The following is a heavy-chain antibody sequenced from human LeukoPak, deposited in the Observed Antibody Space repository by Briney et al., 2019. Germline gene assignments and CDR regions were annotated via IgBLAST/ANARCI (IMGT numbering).Heavy chain of an antibody. Sequence: ASVKVSCKASGYTFTSYYMHWVRQAPGQGLEWMGIINPSGGSTSYAQKFQGRVTMTRDTSTSTIYMELSSLRSEDTAVYYCATLGGEQQVADAFDIWGQGTIVTVSS. V-gene: IGHV1-46*01. CDR3: ATLGGEQQVADAFDI. J-gene: IGHJ3*02. CDR1: GYTFTSYY. D-gene: IGHD6-13*01. CDR2: INPSGGST.